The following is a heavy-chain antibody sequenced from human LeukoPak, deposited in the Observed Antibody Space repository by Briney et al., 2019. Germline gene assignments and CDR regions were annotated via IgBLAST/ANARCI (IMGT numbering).Heavy chain of an antibody. CDR1: GFTFSREW. V-gene: IGHV3-7*01. Sequence: GGSLRLSCAASGFTFSREWMSWVRQAPGKGLEWVANIKQDGSEQYYVDSVKGRFTISRDNAKNLLYLQMNNLRVEDTAVYYCAKDWDGYDLWGQGTLVTVSS. D-gene: IGHD6-25*01. J-gene: IGHJ5*02. CDR3: AKDWDGYDL. CDR2: IKQDGSEQ.